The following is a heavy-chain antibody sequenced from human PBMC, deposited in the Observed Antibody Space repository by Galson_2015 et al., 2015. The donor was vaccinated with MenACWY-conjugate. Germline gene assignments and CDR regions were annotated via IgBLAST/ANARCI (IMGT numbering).Heavy chain of an antibody. CDR1: GYTFTVYG. CDR2: ISTNNGNT. Sequence: SVKVSCKASGYTFTVYGINWVRQAPGQGLEWMGWISTNNGNTAFAQKFQGRVTMTRETSTSTVYMELRSLRSDDTAMYYCARDHLYCNSAGCVGSGTTLEYWGQGTLVTASS. V-gene: IGHV1-18*04. D-gene: IGHD2/OR15-2a*01. J-gene: IGHJ4*02. CDR3: ARDHLYCNSAGCVGSGTTLEY.